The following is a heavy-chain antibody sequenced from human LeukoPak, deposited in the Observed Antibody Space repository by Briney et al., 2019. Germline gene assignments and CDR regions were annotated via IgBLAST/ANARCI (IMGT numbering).Heavy chain of an antibody. J-gene: IGHJ4*02. V-gene: IGHV4-59*13. CDR3: ARRTGYYDGFDY. CDR2: IYYSGST. D-gene: IGHD3/OR15-3a*01. Sequence: SETLSLTCTVSGGSISSYYRSWIRQPPGKGLEWIGYIYYSGSTNYNPSLKSRVTISLDTSKNPFSLKLSSVTAADTAMYYCARRTGYYDGFDYWGQGTLVTVSS. CDR1: GGSISSYY.